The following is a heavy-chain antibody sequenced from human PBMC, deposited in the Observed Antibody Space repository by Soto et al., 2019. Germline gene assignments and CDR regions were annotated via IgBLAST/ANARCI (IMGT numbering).Heavy chain of an antibody. CDR3: ARRGSGSYYDY. CDR1: GFTFSSYA. CDR2: ISGSVGST. D-gene: IGHD1-26*01. V-gene: IGHV3-23*01. Sequence: EVQLLESGGGLVQPGGSLRLSCAASGFTFSSYAMRWVRQAPVKGLEWVSAISGSVGSTYYADSAKGRYTISRDNSKNTLYLQMNSLRAEDTAVYYWARRGSGSYYDYWGQGSLVTVSS. J-gene: IGHJ4*02.